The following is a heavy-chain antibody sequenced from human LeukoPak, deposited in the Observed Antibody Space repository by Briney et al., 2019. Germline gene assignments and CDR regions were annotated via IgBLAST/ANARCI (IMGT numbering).Heavy chain of an antibody. D-gene: IGHD3-16*01. J-gene: IGHJ5*02. V-gene: IGHV3-7*03. Sequence: GGSLRLSCAASGFTFSGYWMTWVRQAPGKGLEWVANIKQDGSEKNYVDSVKGRFTISRDNAKNSLYLQMNSLRAEDTAVYYCANPFGGSSWGQGTLVTVSS. CDR3: ANPFGGSS. CDR1: GFTFSGYW. CDR2: IKQDGSEK.